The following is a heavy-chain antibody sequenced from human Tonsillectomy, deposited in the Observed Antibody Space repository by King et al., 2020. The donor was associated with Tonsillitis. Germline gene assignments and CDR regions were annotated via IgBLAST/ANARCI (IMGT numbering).Heavy chain of an antibody. V-gene: IGHV3-30-3*01. D-gene: IGHD4-11*01. CDR1: XXXXGSXX. Sequence: VQLVESGGGVVQPGRSLRLXXAAXXXXXGSXXIHXVRQPPGKGLEWVALISHDEAXKYYXNSVKGRFSISRDNAKTTIFLQMKNLRAADTAVYYCARDPADDYSTWDWYFDLWGRGTLVTXSS. J-gene: IGHJ2*01. CDR2: ISHDEAXK. CDR3: ARDPADDYSTWDWYFDL.